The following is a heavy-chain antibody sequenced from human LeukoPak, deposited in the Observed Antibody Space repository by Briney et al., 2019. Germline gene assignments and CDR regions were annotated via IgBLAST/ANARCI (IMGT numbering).Heavy chain of an antibody. Sequence: ASVKVSCKASGYTFTSYYMHWVRQAPGQGLEWMGWISAYNGNTNYAQKLQGRVTMTTDTSTSTAYMELRSLRSDDTAVYYCARDRAPTTRGIDYWGQGTLVTVSS. CDR3: ARDRAPTTRGIDY. CDR1: GYTFTSYY. V-gene: IGHV1-18*04. J-gene: IGHJ4*02. CDR2: ISAYNGNT. D-gene: IGHD4-17*01.